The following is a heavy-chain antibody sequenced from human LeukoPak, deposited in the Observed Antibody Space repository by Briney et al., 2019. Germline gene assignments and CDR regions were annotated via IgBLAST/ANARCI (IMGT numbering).Heavy chain of an antibody. CDR3: ARHSYISGWSLDYFDY. Sequence: PSETLSLTCAVYGGSFSGYYWSWIRQPPGKGLEWIGEINHSGSTNYNPSLKSRVTISVDTSKNQFSLILNSVTAADTAVYYCARHSYISGWSLDYFDYWGQGALVTVSS. CDR2: INHSGST. D-gene: IGHD6-19*01. J-gene: IGHJ4*02. CDR1: GGSFSGYY. V-gene: IGHV4-34*01.